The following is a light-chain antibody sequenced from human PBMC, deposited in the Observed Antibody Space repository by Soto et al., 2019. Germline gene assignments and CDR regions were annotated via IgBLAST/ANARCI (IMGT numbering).Light chain of an antibody. CDR1: QSISSY. CDR3: HQRCIPPQT. CDR2: AAS. J-gene: IGKJ1*01. Sequence: QMTQSASAVPALEGDRVTITCRASQSISSYLNWYQQKPGKAPKLLIYAASSLQSGVPARFSGSGSGTDFTLTISSLEPEDFATYYCHQRCIPPQTFGEGTNVDIK. V-gene: IGKV1-39*01.